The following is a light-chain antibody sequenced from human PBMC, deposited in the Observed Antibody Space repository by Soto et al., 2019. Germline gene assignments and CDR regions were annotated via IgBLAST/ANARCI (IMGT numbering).Light chain of an antibody. CDR3: QTYAGSLSGIYV. CDR2: GNS. CDR1: SSNIGAGYD. J-gene: IGLJ1*01. Sequence: QSVLTQPPSVSGAPGQRVTISCTGSSSNIGAGYDVHWYQQLPGTAPKLLIYGNSNRPSGVPDRFSGSKSGTSASLAITGLQAEDEADYYCQTYAGSLSGIYVFGTGTKVTVL. V-gene: IGLV1-40*01.